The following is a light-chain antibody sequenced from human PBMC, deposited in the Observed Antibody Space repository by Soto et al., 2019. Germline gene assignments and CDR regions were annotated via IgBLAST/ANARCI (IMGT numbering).Light chain of an antibody. J-gene: IGKJ3*01. CDR2: GAS. Sequence: DIQLTQSPSFLSASVGDRVTITCRASQDISSYLAWYQQKPGKAPKLLIFGASTLQSGVPSRFSGSGSGTEFTLTISSLPPEHFATYYCQQLNSYSIFTFGPGTKVDI. CDR3: QQLNSYSIFT. CDR1: QDISSY. V-gene: IGKV1-9*01.